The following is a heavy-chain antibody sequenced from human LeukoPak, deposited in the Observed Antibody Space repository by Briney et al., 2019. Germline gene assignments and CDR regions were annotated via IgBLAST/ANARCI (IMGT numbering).Heavy chain of an antibody. D-gene: IGHD3-16*01. CDR2: IYSGGST. V-gene: IGHV3-53*05. CDR3: AKDRGGVDY. CDR1: GFTVSSNY. J-gene: IGHJ4*02. Sequence: GGSLRLSCAASGFTVSSNYMTWVRQAPGKGLEWGSVIYSGGSTYYTDSVKGRFTISRDNSKNSLYLQMNSLRSEDSALYYCAKDRGGVDYWGQGTLVTVSS.